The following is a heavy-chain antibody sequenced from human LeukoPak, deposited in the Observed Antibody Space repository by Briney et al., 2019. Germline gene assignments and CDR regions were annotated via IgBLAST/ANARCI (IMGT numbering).Heavy chain of an antibody. Sequence: GGSLTLSCPASAFTLNNYAMNWVRQPPGKGLEWVSSIIGGGETTNHADSAKGRFTISRDNSQNTLYLQMNSLRAEDTAVYYCARDYADYVGYFFFDYWGEGAMVTVCS. J-gene: IGHJ4*02. CDR1: AFTLNNYA. V-gene: IGHV3-23*01. CDR2: IIGGGETT. CDR3: ARDYADYVGYFFFDY. D-gene: IGHD4-17*01.